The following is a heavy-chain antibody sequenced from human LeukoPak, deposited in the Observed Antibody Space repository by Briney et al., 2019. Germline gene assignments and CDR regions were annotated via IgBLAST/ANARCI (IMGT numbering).Heavy chain of an antibody. Sequence: SVKVSCKASGGTFSSYAISWVRQAPGQGLEWMGRIIPILGIANYAQKFQGRVTITADRSTSTAYMELSSLRSEDTAVYYCARETVATTTYYCYGMDVWGQGTTVTVSS. J-gene: IGHJ6*02. D-gene: IGHD5-12*01. V-gene: IGHV1-69*04. CDR2: IIPILGIA. CDR3: ARETVATTTYYCYGMDV. CDR1: GGTFSSYA.